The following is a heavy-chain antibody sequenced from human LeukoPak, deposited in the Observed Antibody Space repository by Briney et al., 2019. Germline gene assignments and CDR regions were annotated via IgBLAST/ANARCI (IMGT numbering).Heavy chain of an antibody. CDR1: AYSISSGYY. D-gene: IGHD3-10*01. V-gene: IGHV4-38-2*01. CDR2: IYHSGST. Sequence: SETLSLTCAVSAYSISSGYYWGWIRQPPGKGLEWIGNIYHSGSTYYNPSLKSRVTISVDTSKNQFSLRLNSATAADRAVYFCARRNYGIYCFDFWGQGTLVIVSS. J-gene: IGHJ4*02. CDR3: ARRNYGIYCFDF.